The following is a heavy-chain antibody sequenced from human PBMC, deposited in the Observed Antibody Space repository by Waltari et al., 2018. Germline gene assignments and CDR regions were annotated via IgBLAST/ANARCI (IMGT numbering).Heavy chain of an antibody. CDR3: ARLSIAAYYYYGMDV. V-gene: IGHV4-59*01. D-gene: IGHD2-15*01. J-gene: IGHJ6*02. CDR1: GGSISSYY. CDR2: IYYSWST. Sequence: QVQLQESGPGLVKPSETLSLTCTVSGGSISSYYWSGIRQPPGKGLEWIGYIYYSWSTNYNPSLKSRVTISVDTSKNQFSLKLSSVTAADTAVYYCARLSIAAYYYYGMDVWGQGTTVTVSS.